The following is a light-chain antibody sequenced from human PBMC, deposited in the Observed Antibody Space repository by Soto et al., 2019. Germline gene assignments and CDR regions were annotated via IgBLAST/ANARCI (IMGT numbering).Light chain of an antibody. V-gene: IGKV3-20*01. CDR1: QSLSGRY. CDR2: GAF. CDR3: QQYGSSPT. J-gene: IGKJ5*01. Sequence: EIVLTQSPGTLSLSPGERATLSCRASQSLSGRYLAWYQQKPGQAPRLLIYGAFNRATGIPARFSGSGSGTDFTLTISRLESEDFAVYYCQQYGSSPTFGQGTRLEIK.